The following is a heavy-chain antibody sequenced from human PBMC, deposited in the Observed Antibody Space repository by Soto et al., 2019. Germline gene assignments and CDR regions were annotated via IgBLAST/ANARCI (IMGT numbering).Heavy chain of an antibody. Sequence: GGSLRLSCAASGFTFSSYAMSWVRQAPGKGLEWVSAISGSGGSTYYADSVKGRFTISRDNSKNTLYLQMNSLRSEDTAVYYCARRYSGSYTLVFDPWGQGTLVTVSS. CDR2: ISGSGGST. CDR1: GFTFSSYA. CDR3: ARRYSGSYTLVFDP. V-gene: IGHV3-23*01. D-gene: IGHD1-26*01. J-gene: IGHJ5*02.